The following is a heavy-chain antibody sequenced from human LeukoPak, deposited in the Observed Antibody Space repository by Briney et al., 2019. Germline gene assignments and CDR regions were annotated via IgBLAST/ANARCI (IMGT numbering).Heavy chain of an antibody. Sequence: SETLSLTCTVSGGSISSYYWSWIRQPPGKGLEWIGYIYYSGSTNYNPSLKSRVTISVDTSKNQFSLKLSSVTAADTAVYYCAKGGGDYDFVYWGQGTLVTVSS. CDR2: IYYSGST. CDR3: AKGGGDYDFVY. CDR1: GGSISSYY. J-gene: IGHJ4*02. D-gene: IGHD4-17*01. V-gene: IGHV4-59*01.